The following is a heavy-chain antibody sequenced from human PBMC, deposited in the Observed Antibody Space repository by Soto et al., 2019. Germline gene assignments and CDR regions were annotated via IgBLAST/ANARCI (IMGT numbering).Heavy chain of an antibody. CDR1: GFIFSHAW. CDR2: VKNNGGAT. Sequence: EVQLVESGGDLVKPGGSLRLSCAASGFIFSHAWFHWVRQPPGKGLELVGRVKNNGGATDYAASVKGRFTISRDDSKDTLYLQMGSLRTEDTAICYCAADIGPAYDSNNWFDPWGQGTLVNVSS. D-gene: IGHD2-21*01. CDR3: AADIGPAYDSNNWFDP. J-gene: IGHJ5*02. V-gene: IGHV3-15*07.